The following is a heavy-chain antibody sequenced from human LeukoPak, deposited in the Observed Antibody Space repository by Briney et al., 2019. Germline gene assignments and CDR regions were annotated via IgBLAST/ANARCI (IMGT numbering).Heavy chain of an antibody. Sequence: GASVKVSCKASGYTFTGYYMHWVRQAPGQGLGWMGWINPNSGGTNYAQKFQGRVTMTRDTSISTAYMELSRLRSDDTAVYYCARVPSGIVGAHRPLGYWGQGTLVTVSS. V-gene: IGHV1-2*02. CDR3: ARVPSGIVGAHRPLGY. J-gene: IGHJ4*02. D-gene: IGHD1-26*01. CDR2: INPNSGGT. CDR1: GYTFTGYY.